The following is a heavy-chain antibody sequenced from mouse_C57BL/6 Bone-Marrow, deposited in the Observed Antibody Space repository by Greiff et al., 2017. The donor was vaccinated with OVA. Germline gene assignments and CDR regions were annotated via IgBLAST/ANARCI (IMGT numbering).Heavy chain of an antibody. D-gene: IGHD2-4*01. Sequence: VKLQQPGAELVRPGTSVKLSCKASGYTFTSYWMHWVKQRPGQGLEWIGVIDPSDSYTNYNQKFKGKATLTVDTSSSTAYMQLSSLTSEDSAVYYCARYDYDVGYWGQGTTLTVSS. CDR3: ARYDYDVGY. V-gene: IGHV1-59*01. CDR2: IDPSDSYT. CDR1: GYTFTSYW. J-gene: IGHJ2*01.